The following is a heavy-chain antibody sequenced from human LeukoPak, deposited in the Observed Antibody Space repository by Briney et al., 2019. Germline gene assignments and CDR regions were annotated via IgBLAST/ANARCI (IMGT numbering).Heavy chain of an antibody. V-gene: IGHV4-38-2*01. CDR3: ASQTIVGASPFDY. CDR1: GYSISSGYY. Sequence: SETLSLTCAVSGYSISSGYYWGWIRQPPGKGLEWIGIIYHSGTTYYNPPLKSRVTISVDTSKNQFSLKLRSVTAADTAVYYCASQTIVGASPFDYWGQGTLVTVSS. D-gene: IGHD1-26*01. CDR2: IYHSGTT. J-gene: IGHJ4*02.